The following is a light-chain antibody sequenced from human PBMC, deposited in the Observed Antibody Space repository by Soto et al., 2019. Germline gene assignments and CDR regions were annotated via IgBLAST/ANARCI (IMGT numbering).Light chain of an antibody. Sequence: QSVLTQPTSVSGSPGQSMPISCSGISPDFGVSWYQHFPGKAPKLLIFEVSNRPSGVSTRFSGSKSGNMAFLTISGLQSEDEGLYHCSSYSSTTTLFGGGTKVTVL. CDR2: EVS. J-gene: IGLJ2*01. CDR3: SSYSSTTTL. V-gene: IGLV2-14*01. CDR1: SPDFG.